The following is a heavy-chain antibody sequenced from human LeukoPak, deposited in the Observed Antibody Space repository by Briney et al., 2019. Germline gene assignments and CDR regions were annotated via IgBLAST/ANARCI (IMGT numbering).Heavy chain of an antibody. Sequence: PGGSLRLSCAGSGFTFSNYGMSWFRQAPGKGLEWIGFISGGTTEYAASVKGRFTISRDDSTSIAYLQMNSLTTEDTAVYYCSRGSGWLSVYWGQGTLVTVSS. CDR1: GFTFSNYG. D-gene: IGHD6-19*01. CDR2: ISGGTT. V-gene: IGHV3-49*03. CDR3: SRGSGWLSVY. J-gene: IGHJ4*02.